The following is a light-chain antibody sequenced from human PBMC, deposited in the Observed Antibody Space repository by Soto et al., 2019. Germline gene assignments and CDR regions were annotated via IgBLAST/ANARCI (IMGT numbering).Light chain of an antibody. Sequence: EIVMTQSPATLSVSPGERATLSCRASQSVSKSLAWYQQKPGQAPRLLIFGASTRATGIPARFSGSGSETEFTLTISSLQSEDFAVYYCQQYNNWPTITFGQGTRLEI. CDR3: QQYNNWPTIT. CDR2: GAS. CDR1: QSVSKS. V-gene: IGKV3-15*01. J-gene: IGKJ5*01.